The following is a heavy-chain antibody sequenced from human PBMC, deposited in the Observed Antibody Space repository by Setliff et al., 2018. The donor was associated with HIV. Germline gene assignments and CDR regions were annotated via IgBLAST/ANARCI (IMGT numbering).Heavy chain of an antibody. J-gene: IGHJ5*02. CDR3: ARHDFWSGYHNWFDP. Sequence: PSETLSLTCTVSGGSISSSSNYWGWIRQPPGKGREWIGNIYYSGSTYYNPSLKSRVTISVDMSKNQFSLRLTSVTAADTAMYYCARHDFWSGYHNWFDPWGQGTLVTVSS. CDR2: IYYSGST. D-gene: IGHD3-3*01. V-gene: IGHV4-39*01. CDR1: GGSISSSSNY.